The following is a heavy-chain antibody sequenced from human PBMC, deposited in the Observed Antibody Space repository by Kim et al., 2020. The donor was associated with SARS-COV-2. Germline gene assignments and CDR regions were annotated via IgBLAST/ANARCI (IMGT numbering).Heavy chain of an antibody. CDR3: AREGYYYDSSGSY. Sequence: YAQKFQGRVTMTRDTSISTAYMELSRLRSDDTAVYYCAREGYYYDSSGSYWGQGTLVTVSS. D-gene: IGHD3-22*01. V-gene: IGHV1-2*02. J-gene: IGHJ4*02.